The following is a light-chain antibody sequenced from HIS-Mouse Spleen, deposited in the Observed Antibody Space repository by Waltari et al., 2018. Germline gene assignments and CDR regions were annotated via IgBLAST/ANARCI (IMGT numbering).Light chain of an antibody. CDR1: NIGRKR. J-gene: IGLJ1*01. CDR3: QVWDSSSDHPYV. Sequence: SYVLTQPPSVSVAPGKTARSTWGGHNIGRKRVHLLQEKPGQAPVLAVLDDSDRPSGIPERFSGSNSGNTATLTISRVEAGDEADYYCQVWDSSSDHPYVFGTGTKVTVL. CDR2: DDS. V-gene: IGLV3-21*03.